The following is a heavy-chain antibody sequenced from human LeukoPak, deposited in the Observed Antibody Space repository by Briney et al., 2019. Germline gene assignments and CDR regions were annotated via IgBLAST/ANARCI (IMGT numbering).Heavy chain of an antibody. J-gene: IGHJ4*02. CDR3: ARGPAYGSGKFGPFDY. Sequence: GGTLRLSCAASGFTFSDYYMSWIRQAPGKGLEWVSYINSSGYIIYYADSVRGRFTISRDNAKNSLYLQMNSLRAEDTAVYYCARGPAYGSGKFGPFDYWGQGTLVTVSS. D-gene: IGHD3-10*01. CDR1: GFTFSDYY. V-gene: IGHV3-11*01. CDR2: INSSGYII.